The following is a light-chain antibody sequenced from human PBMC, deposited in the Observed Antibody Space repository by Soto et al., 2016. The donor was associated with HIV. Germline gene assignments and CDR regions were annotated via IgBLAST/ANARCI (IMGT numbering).Light chain of an antibody. CDR3: QVWDSSSAHV. CDR1: DIGSKS. Sequence: SYELTQPPSVSVAPGQTARVTCGGNDIGSKSVHWYQQKPGQAPVLVVHDGTDRPSGIAARFSGSNSGNTATLTISRVEAGDEADYYCQVWDSSSAHVFGAGTKVTVL. V-gene: IGLV3-21*02. J-gene: IGLJ1*01. CDR2: DGT.